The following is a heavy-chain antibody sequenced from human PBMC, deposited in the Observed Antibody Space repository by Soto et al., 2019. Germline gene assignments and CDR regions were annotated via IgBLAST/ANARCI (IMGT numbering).Heavy chain of an antibody. V-gene: IGHV1-46*01. Sequence: AXVKVSCKASGYTFTSYYMHWVRQAPGQGLEWMGIINPSGGSTSYAQKFQGRVTMTRDTSTSTVYMELSSLRSEDTAVYYCAREEGIPGYGMDVWGQGTTVTVSS. CDR2: INPSGGST. CDR1: GYTFTSYY. CDR3: AREEGIPGYGMDV. D-gene: IGHD2-21*01. J-gene: IGHJ6*02.